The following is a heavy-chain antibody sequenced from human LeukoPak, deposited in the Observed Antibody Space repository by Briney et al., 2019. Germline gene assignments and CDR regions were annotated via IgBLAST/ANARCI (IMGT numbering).Heavy chain of an antibody. D-gene: IGHD3-16*01. Sequence: ASVKVSCKASGYTFTSYYMHWVRQAPGQGLEWLGWINPNNGGTNYAQHFQGRVTMTRDTSITTAYMELNSLRFDDTAVYYCALHWGSGWYFDLWGRGTQVTVSS. CDR1: GYTFTSYY. J-gene: IGHJ2*01. V-gene: IGHV1-2*02. CDR3: ALHWGSGWYFDL. CDR2: INPNNGGT.